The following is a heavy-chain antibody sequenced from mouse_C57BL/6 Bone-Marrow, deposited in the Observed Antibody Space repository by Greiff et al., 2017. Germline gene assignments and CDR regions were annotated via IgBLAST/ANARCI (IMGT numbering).Heavy chain of an antibody. CDR3: TREGVYYGSSYDAMDY. Sequence: EVKLMESGEGLVKPGGSLKLSCAASGFTFSSYAMSWVRQTPEKRLEWVAYISSGGDYLSHADTVKGRFTISRDNARNTLYLQMSSLKSEDTAMYYCTREGVYYGSSYDAMDYWGQGTSVTVSS. J-gene: IGHJ4*01. D-gene: IGHD1-1*01. CDR2: ISSGGDYL. V-gene: IGHV5-9-1*02. CDR1: GFTFSSYA.